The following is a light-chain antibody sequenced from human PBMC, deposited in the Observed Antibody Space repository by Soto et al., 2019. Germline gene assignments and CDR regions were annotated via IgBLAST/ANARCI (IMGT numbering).Light chain of an antibody. Sequence: EIVMTQSPATLSVSPGERATLSCRASQSVSNNLAWYQKKPGQAPRLLIYGASTRATGIPARFSGSRSGTEFTLTISSLQSEDFVFYYCQQYNNWWTFGQGTRVDIK. J-gene: IGKJ1*01. CDR2: GAS. CDR3: QQYNNWWT. CDR1: QSVSNN. V-gene: IGKV3-15*01.